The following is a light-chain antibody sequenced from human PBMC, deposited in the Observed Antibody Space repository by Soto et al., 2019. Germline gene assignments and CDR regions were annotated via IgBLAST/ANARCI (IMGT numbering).Light chain of an antibody. Sequence: SYELTQPPSVSVAPGKTARITCGRDNIGSKSVHWYQQKPGQAPVLVIYYDSDRPSGIPERFSGSNSGYTATLTISRVEAGDEADYYCQVWDSSSDHYVFGTGTKLTVL. V-gene: IGLV3-21*04. CDR1: NIGSKS. J-gene: IGLJ1*01. CDR3: QVWDSSSDHYV. CDR2: YDS.